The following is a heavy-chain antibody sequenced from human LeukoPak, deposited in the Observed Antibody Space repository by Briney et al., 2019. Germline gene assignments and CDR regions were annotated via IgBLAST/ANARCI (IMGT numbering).Heavy chain of an antibody. D-gene: IGHD3-22*01. CDR1: GGTFSSYA. CDR3: ASGYYYDSSGYLDY. V-gene: IGHV1-69*05. CDR2: IIPIFGTA. Sequence: GASVKVSCKASGGTFSSYAISWVRQAPGQGLEWMGGIIPIFGTANYAQKFQGRVTITTDESTSTAYMELSSLRSEDTAVYYCASGYYYDSSGYLDYWGQGTLVTVSS. J-gene: IGHJ4*02.